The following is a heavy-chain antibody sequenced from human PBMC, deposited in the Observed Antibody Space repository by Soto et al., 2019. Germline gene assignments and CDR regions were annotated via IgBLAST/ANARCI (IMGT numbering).Heavy chain of an antibody. CDR1: GDSVSSNSAA. J-gene: IGHJ3*02. V-gene: IGHV6-1*01. Sequence: SQTLSLTCAISGDSVSSNSAAWNWIRQSPSRGLEWLGRTYYRSKWYNDYAVSVKSRITVNSDTSKNQVSLQLDSVTPEDTAVYYCARVCDGGSCYSTPAFDIWDPGTMVTVSS. CDR2: TYYRSKWYN. CDR3: ARVCDGGSCYSTPAFDI. D-gene: IGHD2-15*01.